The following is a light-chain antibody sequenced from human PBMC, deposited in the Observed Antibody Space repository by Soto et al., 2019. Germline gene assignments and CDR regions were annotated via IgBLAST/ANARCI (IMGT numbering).Light chain of an antibody. V-gene: IGKV3-20*01. J-gene: IGKJ1*01. CDR2: GAS. CDR3: QQYSTSPLT. Sequence: EIVLTQSPGTLSLSPGERATLSCRASQSVSSYLAWYQQKPGQAPRLLIYGASSRATGIPDRFSASGSGTDFTLTISRLEPEDFAVYYCQQYSTSPLTFGQGTKVDIK. CDR1: QSVSSY.